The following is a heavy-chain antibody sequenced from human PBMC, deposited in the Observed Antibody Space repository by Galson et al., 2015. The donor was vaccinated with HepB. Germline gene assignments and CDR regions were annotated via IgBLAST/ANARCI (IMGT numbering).Heavy chain of an antibody. J-gene: IGHJ4*02. CDR2: ISSSSSTI. CDR1: GFTFSSYS. Sequence: SLRLSCAASGFTFSSYSMNWVRQAPGKGLEWVSYISSSSSTIYYADSVKGRFTISRDNAKNSLYLQMNSLRAEDTAVYYCAREGSVVVVAATPSKAFDYWGQGTLVTVSS. D-gene: IGHD2-15*01. V-gene: IGHV3-48*01. CDR3: AREGSVVVVAATPSKAFDY.